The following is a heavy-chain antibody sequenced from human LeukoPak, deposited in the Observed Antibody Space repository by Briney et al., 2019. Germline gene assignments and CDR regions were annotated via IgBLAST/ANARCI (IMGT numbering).Heavy chain of an antibody. V-gene: IGHV3-23*01. J-gene: IGHJ5*02. CDR1: GFTFNNYG. CDR2: ITGSGDRT. Sequence: GGSLRLSCAASGFTFNNYGMSWVRQAPGKGLEWVSAITGSGDRTYYADSVKGRFTISRDNSKNTLYLQMNSLGPEDTGVYYCAKDQAGAWGQGTRVTVSS. CDR3: AKDQAGA. D-gene: IGHD1-26*01.